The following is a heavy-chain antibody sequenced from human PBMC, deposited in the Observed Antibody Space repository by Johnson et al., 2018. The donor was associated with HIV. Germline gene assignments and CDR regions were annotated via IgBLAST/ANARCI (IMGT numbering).Heavy chain of an antibody. CDR2: VWYDGSNK. CDR3: AKVRWLRLDNEAFDS. CDR1: GFTFSNYG. V-gene: IGHV3-33*06. D-gene: IGHD5-12*01. Sequence: QVQLVESGGGVVPPGRSLRLSCVASGFTFSNYGMHWVRQAPGKGLEWVAAVWYDGSNKYYADSVQGRFTISRDNSKNTLYLQMHSLRLEDTAVYYCAKVRWLRLDNEAFDSWGQGTMVTVSS. J-gene: IGHJ3*02.